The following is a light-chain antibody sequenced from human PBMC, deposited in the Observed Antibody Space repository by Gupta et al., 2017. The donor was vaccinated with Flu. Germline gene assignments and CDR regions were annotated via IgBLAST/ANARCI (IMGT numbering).Light chain of an antibody. J-gene: IGKJ4*01. V-gene: IGKV3-11*01. CDR1: QSVSNY. CDR3: QQRSDWLT. CDR2: DAS. Sequence: SPATLSLSPGERAPLSCRASQSVSNYLAWYQQKPGQAPRLLIYDASNRATGISARFSGSGSGTDFTLTISSLEPEDFAVYYCQQRSDWLTFGGGTKVEIK.